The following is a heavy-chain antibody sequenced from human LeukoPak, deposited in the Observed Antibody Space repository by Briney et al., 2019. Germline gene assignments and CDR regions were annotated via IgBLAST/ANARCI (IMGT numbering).Heavy chain of an antibody. CDR2: IHYSGST. D-gene: IGHD4-11*01. Sequence: SETLSLTCTVSGGSMRSLYWSWIRQPPGKGLEWIGYIHYSGSTKYNPSLKSRVTMSLDTSKNYFSLKLSPVTAADTAVYYCAGDYGNYDGVSDIWVQGTTVTVSS. CDR1: GGSMRSLY. CDR3: AGDYGNYDGVSDI. J-gene: IGHJ3*02. V-gene: IGHV4-59*11.